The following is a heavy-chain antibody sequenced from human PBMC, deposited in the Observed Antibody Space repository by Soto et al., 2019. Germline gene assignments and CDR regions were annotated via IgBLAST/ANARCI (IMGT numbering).Heavy chain of an antibody. Sequence: SVKVSCKASGGTFSSYAISWVRQAPGQGLEWMGGVIPIFGTANYAQKFQGRVTITADKSTSTAYMELSSLRSEDTAVYYCAREPTPVGGDPRTGMDVWGQGTTVTVSS. CDR2: VIPIFGTA. V-gene: IGHV1-69*06. CDR1: GGTFSSYA. CDR3: AREPTPVGGDPRTGMDV. D-gene: IGHD2-21*02. J-gene: IGHJ6*02.